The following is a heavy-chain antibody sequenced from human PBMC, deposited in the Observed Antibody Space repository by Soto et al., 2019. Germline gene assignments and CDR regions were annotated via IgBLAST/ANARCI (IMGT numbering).Heavy chain of an antibody. CDR3: TNPQVYYGMDV. J-gene: IGHJ6*02. CDR1: GFTFSGSA. Sequence: EVQLVESGGGLVQPGGSLKLSCAASGFTFSGSAVHWVRQASGEGLEWVGRIRSKANNYATAYAASVQGRFTIFRDDLKNTAYLQMNSLKTEDTAVYYCTNPQVYYGMDVWGQGTRVTVSS. CDR2: IRSKANNYAT. V-gene: IGHV3-73*02.